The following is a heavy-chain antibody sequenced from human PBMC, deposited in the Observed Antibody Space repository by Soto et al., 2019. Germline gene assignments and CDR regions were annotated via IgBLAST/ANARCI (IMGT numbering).Heavy chain of an antibody. CDR2: ISGSGGST. CDR1: GFTFSSCA. CDR3: AKTIGYCSSTSCYTGLAYYYYGMDV. D-gene: IGHD2-2*02. Sequence: GGSLRLSCAASGFTFSSCAMSWVRQAPGKGLEWVSAISGSGGSTYYADSVKGRFTISRDNSKNTLYLQMNSLRAEDTAVYYCAKTIGYCSSTSCYTGLAYYYYGMDVWGQGTTVTVSS. J-gene: IGHJ6*02. V-gene: IGHV3-23*01.